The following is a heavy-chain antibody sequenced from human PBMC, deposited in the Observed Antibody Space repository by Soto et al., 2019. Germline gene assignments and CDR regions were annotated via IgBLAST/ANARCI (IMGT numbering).Heavy chain of an antibody. J-gene: IGHJ6*02. V-gene: IGHV3-23*01. CDR3: AKEMDYDILTGYSDYGMDV. CDR2: ISGSGGST. D-gene: IGHD3-9*01. CDR1: GFTFSSYA. Sequence: LRLSCAASGFTFSSYAMSWVRQAPGKGPEWVSAISGSGGSTYYADSVKGRFTISRDNSKNTLYLQMNSLRAEDTAVYYCAKEMDYDILTGYSDYGMDVWGQGTTVTVSS.